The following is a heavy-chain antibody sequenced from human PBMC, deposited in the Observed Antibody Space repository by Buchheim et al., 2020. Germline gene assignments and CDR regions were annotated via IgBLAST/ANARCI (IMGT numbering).Heavy chain of an antibody. J-gene: IGHJ4*02. CDR2: ISSISCYI. D-gene: IGHD2-15*01. Sequence: EVQLVESGGGLVKPGGSLRLSCAASGFTFSSYSMNWVRQAPGKGLEWVSSISSISCYIYYADSVQGRFTISRDNAKNSLYLQMNSLGGEDTAVYYCARSVSGGSCSDYWGQGTL. V-gene: IGHV3-21*01. CDR1: GFTFSSYS. CDR3: ARSVSGGSCSDY.